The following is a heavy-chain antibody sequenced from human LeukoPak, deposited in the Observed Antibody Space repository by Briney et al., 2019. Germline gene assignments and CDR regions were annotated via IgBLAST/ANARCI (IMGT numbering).Heavy chain of an antibody. Sequence: ASVKVSCKASGYTFTGYYMHWVRQAPGQGLEWMGWINPNSGGTNYAQKFQGRVTMTRDTSVSRAYMELSRLRSDDTAVYYCARDVGPTLGVDTAMLFDYWGQGTLVTVSS. J-gene: IGHJ4*02. D-gene: IGHD5-18*01. V-gene: IGHV1-2*02. CDR2: INPNSGGT. CDR1: GYTFTGYY. CDR3: ARDVGPTLGVDTAMLFDY.